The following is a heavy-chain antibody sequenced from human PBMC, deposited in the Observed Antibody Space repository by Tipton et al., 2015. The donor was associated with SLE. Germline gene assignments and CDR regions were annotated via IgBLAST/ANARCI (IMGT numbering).Heavy chain of an antibody. V-gene: IGHV4-34*01. Sequence: TLSLTCAVYGGSFSGYYWSWIRQPPGKGLEWIGEINHSGSTNYNPSLKSRVTISVDTSKNQFSLKLSSVTAADTAVYYCAGYSSSFGYWGQGTLVTVSS. CDR2: INHSGST. D-gene: IGHD6-13*01. CDR1: GGSFSGYY. J-gene: IGHJ4*02. CDR3: AGYSSSFGY.